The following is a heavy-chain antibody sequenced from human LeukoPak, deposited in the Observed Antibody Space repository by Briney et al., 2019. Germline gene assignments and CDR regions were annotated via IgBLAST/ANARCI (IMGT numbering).Heavy chain of an antibody. Sequence: GGSLRLSCAASGFTFSSYAMHWVRQAPGKGLEWVAVISYDGSNKYYADSVKGRFTISRDNSKNTLYLQMNSLRAEDTAVYYCAREEGFWSGYSLDYWGQGTLVTVSS. J-gene: IGHJ4*02. CDR2: ISYDGSNK. V-gene: IGHV3-30-3*01. CDR1: GFTFSSYA. CDR3: AREEGFWSGYSLDY. D-gene: IGHD3-3*01.